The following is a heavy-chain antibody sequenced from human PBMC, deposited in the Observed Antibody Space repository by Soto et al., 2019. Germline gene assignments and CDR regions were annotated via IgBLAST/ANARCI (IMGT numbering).Heavy chain of an antibody. D-gene: IGHD3-16*01. J-gene: IGHJ6*02. V-gene: IGHV1-18*01. CDR3: AMVDNYVTPTPQDG. CDR2: ISHYSGNT. Sequence: QVQLVQSGDEVRKPGSSVKVSCKASGYIFVNYGIAWVRQAPGQGLECMGWISHYSGNTHNASKVQGRLTMTTDTSTSTAYMDLVSLTSDDTAVYYCAMVDNYVTPTPQDGWGQATTVTVSS. CDR1: GYIFVNYG.